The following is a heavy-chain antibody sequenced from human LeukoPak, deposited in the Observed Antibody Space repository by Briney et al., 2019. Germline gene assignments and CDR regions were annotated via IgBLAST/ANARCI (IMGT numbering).Heavy chain of an antibody. V-gene: IGHV4-59*08. CDR1: GGSISSYY. Sequence: SETLSLTCAVSGGSISSYYWSRIRQPPGKGLEWIGYIYYSGSTNYNPSLKSRVTISVDTSKNQFSLKLSSVTAADTAVYFCARHNYDSNGYYPGGIDHWGQGTLVTVSS. CDR2: IYYSGST. J-gene: IGHJ4*02. D-gene: IGHD3-22*01. CDR3: ARHNYDSNGYYPGGIDH.